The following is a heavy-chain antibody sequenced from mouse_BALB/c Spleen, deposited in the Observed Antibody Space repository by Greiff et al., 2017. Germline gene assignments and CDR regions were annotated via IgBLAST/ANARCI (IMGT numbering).Heavy chain of an antibody. V-gene: IGHV1-63*01. CDR1: GYTFTNYW. CDR2: IYPGGGYT. D-gene: IGHD2-4*01. Sequence: QVQLQQSGAELVRPGTSVKISCKASGYTFTNYWLGWVKQRPGHGLEWIGDIYPGGGYTNYNEKFKGKATLTADKSSSTAYMQLSSLTSDDSAVYFCARYDYDWYFDVWGAGTTVTVSS. CDR3: ARYDYDWYFDV. J-gene: IGHJ1*01.